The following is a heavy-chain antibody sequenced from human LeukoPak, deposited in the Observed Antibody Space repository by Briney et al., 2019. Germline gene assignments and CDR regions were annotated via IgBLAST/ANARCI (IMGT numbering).Heavy chain of an antibody. D-gene: IGHD6-13*01. J-gene: IGHJ4*02. V-gene: IGHV3-53*01. CDR1: GLTVSSNY. Sequence: PGGSLRLSCAASGLTVSSNYMSWVRQAPGKGLEWVSVIYSGGGTYYADSVKGRFTISRDNSKNTLYLQMNSLRAEDTAVYYCARAYSSSWYRLDYWGQGTLVTVSS. CDR3: ARAYSSSWYRLDY. CDR2: IYSGGGT.